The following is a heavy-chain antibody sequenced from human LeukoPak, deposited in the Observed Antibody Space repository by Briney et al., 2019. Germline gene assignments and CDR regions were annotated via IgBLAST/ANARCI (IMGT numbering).Heavy chain of an antibody. J-gene: IGHJ4*02. CDR3: ASTPLTGTYSSGWYRVVNFDY. CDR2: ISSSGSYI. V-gene: IGHV3-21*01. Sequence: PGGSLRLSCAASGFTFSSYSMNWVRQAPGKGLEWVSSISSSGSYIYYADSVEGRFTISRDNAKNSLYLQMNSLRVEDTAVYYCASTPLTGTYSSGWYRVVNFDYWGQGTLVTVSS. CDR1: GFTFSSYS. D-gene: IGHD6-19*01.